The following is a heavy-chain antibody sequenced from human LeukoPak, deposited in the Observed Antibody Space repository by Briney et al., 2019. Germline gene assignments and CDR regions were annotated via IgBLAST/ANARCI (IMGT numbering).Heavy chain of an antibody. CDR1: GFTFDDYG. Sequence: TGGSLRLSCAASGFTFDDYGMSWVRQAPGKGLEWVSGINWNGDSTDYADSMKGRFTISRDNARNSLYVQMNSLRAEDTALYYCARGPLTGSMLGDFDYWGQGTLVTVSS. V-gene: IGHV3-20*04. CDR2: INWNGDST. J-gene: IGHJ4*02. CDR3: ARGPLTGSMLGDFDY. D-gene: IGHD7-27*01.